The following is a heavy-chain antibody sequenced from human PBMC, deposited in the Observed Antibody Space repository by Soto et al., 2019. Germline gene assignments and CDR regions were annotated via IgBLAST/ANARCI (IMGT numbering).Heavy chain of an antibody. J-gene: IGHJ4*02. V-gene: IGHV3-23*01. CDR3: AKTTGTLWFGELAYFDY. CDR2: ISGSGGST. D-gene: IGHD3-10*01. Sequence: GGSLRLSCAASGFTFSSYAMSWVRQAPGKGLEWVSAISGSGGSTYYADSVKGRFTISRDNSKNTLYLQMNSLRAEDTAVYYCAKTTGTLWFGELAYFDYWGQGTLVTVSS. CDR1: GFTFSSYA.